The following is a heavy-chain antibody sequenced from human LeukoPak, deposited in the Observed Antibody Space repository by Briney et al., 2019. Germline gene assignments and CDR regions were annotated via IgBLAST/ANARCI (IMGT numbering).Heavy chain of an antibody. CDR1: RFILSNAY. CDR3: TSEEDDYRGRTGY. J-gene: IGHJ4*02. D-gene: IGHD4-23*01. CDR2: IKSKTDGGTT. Sequence: GGSLRLSCAASRFILSNAYIMWVRQAPGKGLEWVGRIKSKTDGGTTDYAAPVKDRFTISRDDSKNTLYLQMRSLKTEDTAVYYCTSEEDDYRGRTGYWGRGTLVTVSS. V-gene: IGHV3-15*01.